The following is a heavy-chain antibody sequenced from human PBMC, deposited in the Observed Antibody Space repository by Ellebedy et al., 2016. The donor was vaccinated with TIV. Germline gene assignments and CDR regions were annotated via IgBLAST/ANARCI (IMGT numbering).Heavy chain of an antibody. CDR3: ARHSSMTTVVLDP. D-gene: IGHD4-23*01. Sequence: SETLSLTCTVSGGSISSGGYYWSWIRQHPGKGLEWIGYIYYSGSTYYNPSLKSRVTISVDTSKNQFSLKLSSVTAADTAVYYCARHSSMTTVVLDPWGQGTLVTVSS. V-gene: IGHV4-31*03. J-gene: IGHJ5*02. CDR1: GGSISSGGYY. CDR2: IYYSGST.